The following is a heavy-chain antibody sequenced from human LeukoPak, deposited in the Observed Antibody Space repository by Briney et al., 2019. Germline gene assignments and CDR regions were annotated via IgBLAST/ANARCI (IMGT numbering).Heavy chain of an antibody. CDR2: IHYSGST. D-gene: IGHD6-13*01. V-gene: IGHV4-59*01. CDR3: ARCGSSWYGNYYYYMDV. CDR1: GGSISSYY. J-gene: IGHJ6*03. Sequence: QPSETLSLTCTVSGGSISSYYWSWIRQPPGKGLEWIGYIHYSGSTNYNPSLKSRVTISVDTSKNQFSLKLSSVTAADTAVYYCARCGSSWYGNYYYYMDVWGKGTTVTVSS.